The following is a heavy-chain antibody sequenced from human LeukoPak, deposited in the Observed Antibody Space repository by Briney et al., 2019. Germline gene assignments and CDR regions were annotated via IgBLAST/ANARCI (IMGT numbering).Heavy chain of an antibody. J-gene: IGHJ4*02. CDR2: IFHSGST. Sequence: SETLSLTCTVSGGSISSYHWSWIGQRPGKGLEWIGYIFHSGSTNYNPSLKSRVTISVDTSKNQFSLKLSSVTAADTAVYYCARRAGYGSACYYWGQGTLVTVSS. CDR1: GGSISSYH. CDR3: ARRAGYGSACYY. V-gene: IGHV4-59*08. D-gene: IGHD3-10*01.